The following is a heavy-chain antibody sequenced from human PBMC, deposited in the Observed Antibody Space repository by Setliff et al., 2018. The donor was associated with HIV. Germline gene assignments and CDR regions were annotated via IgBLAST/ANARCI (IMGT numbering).Heavy chain of an antibody. V-gene: IGHV1-18*01. D-gene: IGHD6-19*01. CDR2: ISAYNGNT. CDR1: GYTFTSYG. J-gene: IGHJ6*03. Sequence: ASVKVSCKASGYTFTSYGISWVRQAPGQGLEWMGWISAYNGNTNYAQKLQGRVTMTTDTSTSTAYMELRSLRSDDTAVYYCARCGGCSGWSYYYYMDVWGKGTTVTVSS. CDR3: ARCGGCSGWSYYYYMDV.